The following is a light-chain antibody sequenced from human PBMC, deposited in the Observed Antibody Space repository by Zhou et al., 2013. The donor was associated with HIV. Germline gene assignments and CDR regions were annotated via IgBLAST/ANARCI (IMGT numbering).Light chain of an antibody. J-gene: IGKJ2*01. CDR2: GAS. Sequence: EIVMTQSPATLSVSPGERATLSCRASQSVSSNLAWYQQKPGQAPRLLIYGASTRATGIPARFSGSGSGTEVSLTISSMQSEDFAVYYCQQNNDRPRTFGQGTKLEIK. CDR3: QQNNDRPRT. CDR1: QSVSSN. V-gene: IGKV3-15*01.